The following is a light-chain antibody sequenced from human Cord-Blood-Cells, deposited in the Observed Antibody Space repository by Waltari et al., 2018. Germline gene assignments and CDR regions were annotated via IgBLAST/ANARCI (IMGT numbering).Light chain of an antibody. Sequence: QSALTQPASVSGSPGPSTPLPCPGTRTDFGGLNYVSWYQQHPGKATILRIYDVSNRPSGVSNRFSGSKCGNTAALTISGLQAEDEADYYCSTYTSSSAWVFGGGTKLTVL. CDR2: DVS. J-gene: IGLJ3*02. CDR1: RTDFGGLNY. V-gene: IGLV2-14*01. CDR3: STYTSSSAWV.